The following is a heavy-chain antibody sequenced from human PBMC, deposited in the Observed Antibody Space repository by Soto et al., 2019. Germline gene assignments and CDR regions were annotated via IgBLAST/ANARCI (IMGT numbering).Heavy chain of an antibody. CDR3: AKTQRLSSSWSTRAKWFDP. D-gene: IGHD6-13*01. Sequence: GESLKISFEASGYNFNTYWISWVRQMPVKGLEWMGVIYPSDSDIRYSPSFQGQVTISADKSINTAYLQWSSLKASDSGIYYCAKTQRLSSSWSTRAKWFDPWGQGTLFTVSS. J-gene: IGHJ5*02. V-gene: IGHV5-51*01. CDR2: IYPSDSDI. CDR1: GYNFNTYW.